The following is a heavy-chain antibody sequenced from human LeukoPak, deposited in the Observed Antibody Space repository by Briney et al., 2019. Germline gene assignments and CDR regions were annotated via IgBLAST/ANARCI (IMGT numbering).Heavy chain of an antibody. Sequence: ASVKVSCKASGYTFTGYYMHWVRQAPGQGLEWMGRINPNSGGTNYAQKFQGGVTMTRDTSISTAYMELSRLRSDDTAVYYCARGEAVAPRRRHPNDYWGQGTLVTVSS. CDR1: GYTFTGYY. V-gene: IGHV1-2*06. CDR2: INPNSGGT. D-gene: IGHD6-19*01. J-gene: IGHJ4*02. CDR3: ARGEAVAPRRRHPNDY.